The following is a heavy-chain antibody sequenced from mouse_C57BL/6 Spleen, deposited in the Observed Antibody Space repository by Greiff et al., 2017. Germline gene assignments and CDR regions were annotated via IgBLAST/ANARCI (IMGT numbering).Heavy chain of an antibody. CDR2: IDPENGDT. CDR3: TTYDYDVDY. D-gene: IGHD2-4*01. V-gene: IGHV14-4*01. CDR1: GFNIKDDY. Sequence: VQLQQSGAELVRPGASVKLSCTASGFNIKDDYMHWVKQRPEQGLEWIGWIDPENGDTEYASKFQGKATITADTSSNTAYLPLSSLTSEDTAVYYCTTYDYDVDYWGQGTTLTVSS. J-gene: IGHJ2*01.